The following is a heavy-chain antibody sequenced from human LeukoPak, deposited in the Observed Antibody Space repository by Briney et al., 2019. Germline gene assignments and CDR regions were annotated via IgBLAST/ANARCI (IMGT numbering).Heavy chain of an antibody. Sequence: GGSLRLSCAASGFTISSYETNWVRQAPGKGLEWVSYISGSGSTIYYADSVKGRFTISRDNAKNSLYLQMNSLRAEDTAVYYCARVSRKVTAIDYWGQGTLVTVSS. CDR2: ISGSGSTI. D-gene: IGHD2-21*02. J-gene: IGHJ4*02. V-gene: IGHV3-48*03. CDR1: GFTISSYE. CDR3: ARVSRKVTAIDY.